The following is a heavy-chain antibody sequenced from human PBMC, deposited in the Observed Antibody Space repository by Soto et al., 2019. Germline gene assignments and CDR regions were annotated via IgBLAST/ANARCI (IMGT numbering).Heavy chain of an antibody. CDR2: IAPGNGNT. V-gene: IGHV1-3*01. CDR3: AKGSRMWTPDY. J-gene: IGHJ4*02. CDR1: GYTFTDYA. D-gene: IGHD2-21*01. Sequence: QVQLVQSGAEVKKPGASVKVFCKVSGYTFTDYAIHWVRQAPGQRLELMGWIAPGNGNTKYSQNFQGRVTITRDTSATTAYMELSSLRSEDTAVYYCAKGSRMWTPDYWGQGTLVTVSS.